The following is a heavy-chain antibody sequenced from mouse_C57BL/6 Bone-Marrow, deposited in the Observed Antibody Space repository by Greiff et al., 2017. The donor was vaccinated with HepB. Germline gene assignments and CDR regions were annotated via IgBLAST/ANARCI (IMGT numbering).Heavy chain of an antibody. D-gene: IGHD2-3*01. Sequence: LQQSGAELVRPGASVKMSCKASGYTFTSYNMHWVKQTPRQGLEWIGAIYPGNGDTSYNQKFTGKSTLTVDKSSSTAYLQLSSLTSEDSAVYYCARGGGWLLAWFAYWGQGTLVTVSA. V-gene: IGHV1-12*01. CDR3: ARGGGWLLAWFAY. J-gene: IGHJ3*01. CDR1: GYTFTSYN. CDR2: IYPGNGDT.